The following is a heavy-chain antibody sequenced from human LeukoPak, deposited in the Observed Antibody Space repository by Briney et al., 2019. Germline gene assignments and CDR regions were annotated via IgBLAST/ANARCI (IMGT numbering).Heavy chain of an antibody. CDR1: GYTFTSYD. J-gene: IGHJ5*02. CDR3: ARAPYCDFSSCYTGHNWFDP. D-gene: IGHD2-2*02. V-gene: IGHV1-2*02. CDR2: INPYNGAT. Sequence: ASVKVSCKASGYTFTSYDINWVRQATGQGLEWTGWINPYNGATNYAQKFQGRVTMTRDTSMSTVYMELNTLRSDDTAVYYCARAPYCDFSSCYTGHNWFDPWGQGTLVTVSS.